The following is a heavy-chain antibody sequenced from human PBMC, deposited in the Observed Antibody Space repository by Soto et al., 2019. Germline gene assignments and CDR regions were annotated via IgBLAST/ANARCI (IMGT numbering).Heavy chain of an antibody. Sequence: GGSLRLSCAASGFTFSSYSMNWVRQAPGKGLEWVSSISSGSSYIYYADSVKGRFTISRDNAKNSLYLQMNSLRDEDTAVYYCAREGGWLNWFDPWGQGTLVTVSS. J-gene: IGHJ5*02. D-gene: IGHD6-19*01. CDR1: GFTFSSYS. CDR3: AREGGWLNWFDP. CDR2: ISSGSSYI. V-gene: IGHV3-21*01.